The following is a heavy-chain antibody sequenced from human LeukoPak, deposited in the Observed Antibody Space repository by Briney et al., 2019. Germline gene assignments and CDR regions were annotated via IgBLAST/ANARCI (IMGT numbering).Heavy chain of an antibody. D-gene: IGHD2-2*01. CDR3: ARANALYCSSTSCLFDY. Sequence: ASVKVSCKASGYTFTDYYIHWVRQAPGQGLEWMAWIYPNSGGTYYAQNFHDRITLTRDTSISTAYMELSRLRSDDTAIYYCARANALYCSSTSCLFDYWGQGTLVTVSS. J-gene: IGHJ4*02. V-gene: IGHV1-2*02. CDR2: IYPNSGGT. CDR1: GYTFTDYY.